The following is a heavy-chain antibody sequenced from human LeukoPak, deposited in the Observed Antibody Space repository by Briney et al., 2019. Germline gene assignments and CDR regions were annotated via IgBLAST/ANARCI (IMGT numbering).Heavy chain of an antibody. D-gene: IGHD3-9*01. V-gene: IGHV3-23*01. CDR1: GFTFSSYA. CDR3: ENGIRYFDWLPNPYYFDY. J-gene: IGHJ4*02. CDR2: ISGSGGST. Sequence: PGGSLRLSCAASGFTFSSYAMSWVRQAPGTGLEWVSAISGSGGSTYYADSVKGRFTISRDNSKNTLYLQMNSLRAEDTAVFHAENGIRYFDWLPNPYYFDYWGQGTLVTVSS.